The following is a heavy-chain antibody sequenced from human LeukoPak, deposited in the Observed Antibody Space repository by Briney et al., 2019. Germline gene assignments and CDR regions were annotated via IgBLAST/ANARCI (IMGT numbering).Heavy chain of an antibody. CDR3: ARALRYFDWLSPWTFDY. V-gene: IGHV3-48*02. J-gene: IGHJ4*02. D-gene: IGHD3-9*01. CDR1: GFTFGTYS. CDR2: ISSSSNTK. Sequence: PGGSLRLSCAASGFTFGTYSMNWVRQAPGKGLEWVSYISSSSNTKYYADSVKGRFTIYRDNAKNSPYLQMNSLRDEDTAVYYCARALRYFDWLSPWTFDYWGQGTLVTVSS.